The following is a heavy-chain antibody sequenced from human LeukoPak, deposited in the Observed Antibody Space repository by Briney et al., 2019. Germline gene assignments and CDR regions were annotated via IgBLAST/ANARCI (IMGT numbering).Heavy chain of an antibody. CDR1: GGTFSSYA. J-gene: IGHJ4*02. CDR2: IIPIFGTA. V-gene: IGHV1-69*05. Sequence: SVKVSCKASGGTFSSYAISWVRQAPGQGLEWMGRIIPIFGTANYAQKFQGRVTITTDGSTSTAYMELSSLRSEDTAVYYCARCGSSSTSCSPAYWGQGTLVTVSS. D-gene: IGHD2-2*01. CDR3: ARCGSSSTSCSPAY.